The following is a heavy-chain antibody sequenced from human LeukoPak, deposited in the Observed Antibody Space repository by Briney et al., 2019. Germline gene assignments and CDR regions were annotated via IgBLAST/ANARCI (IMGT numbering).Heavy chain of an antibody. CDR2: ITTSRGYT. CDR3: ARGKSSVWPVGLCMDV. Sequence: GGSLRLSCTASGFTFSSFALSWVRQAPGKGLEWVSAITTSRGYTFYADSVKGRFTISRDNSRNTLYLQMNSPRAEDTAIYYCARGKSSVWPVGLCMDVWGQGTTVTVSS. CDR1: GFTFSSFA. V-gene: IGHV3-23*01. J-gene: IGHJ6*02. D-gene: IGHD6-19*01.